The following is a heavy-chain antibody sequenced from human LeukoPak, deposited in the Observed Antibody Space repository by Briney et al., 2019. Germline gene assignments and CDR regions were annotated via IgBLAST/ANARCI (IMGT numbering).Heavy chain of an antibody. CDR1: GGSFSGYY. CDR2: INHSGST. D-gene: IGHD6-19*01. CDR3: ARGGGGWENDAFDI. J-gene: IGHJ3*02. Sequence: PPETLSLTCAVYGGSFSGYYWSWIRQPPGKGLEWIGEINHSGSTNYNPSLKSRVTISVDTSKNQFSLKLSSVTAADTAVYYCARGGGGWENDAFDIWGQGTMVTVSS. V-gene: IGHV4-34*01.